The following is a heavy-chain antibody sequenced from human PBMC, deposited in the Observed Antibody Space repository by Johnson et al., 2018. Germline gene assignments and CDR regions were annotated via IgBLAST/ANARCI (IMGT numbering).Heavy chain of an antibody. J-gene: IGHJ4*02. V-gene: IGHV3-21*01. Sequence: EVQLLESGGGLVKPGESLRLSCAASGFTFSSYSMTWVRQAPGKGLEWVSCISSSGGYIFYAESVKGRFTISRDNAKNTLYLQMNSLRAEDTAVYFCARVLIVVYADSQFYYWGQGALVTVSS. CDR3: ARVLIVVYADSQFYY. CDR2: ISSSGGYI. D-gene: IGHD4-17*01. CDR1: GFTFSSYS.